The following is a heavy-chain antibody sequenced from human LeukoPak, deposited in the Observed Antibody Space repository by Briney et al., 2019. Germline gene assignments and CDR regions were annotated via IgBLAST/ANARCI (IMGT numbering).Heavy chain of an antibody. CDR3: ARQRENAAGPFVFDH. CDR2: IYTSGST. Sequence: PSQTLSLTCTVSGASISTSGYFWSWIRQPAGKGLEWIGRIYTSGSTNYNPSLKSRVTISVDTSKNQFSLKLSSVTAADTAVYYCARQRENAAGPFVFDHWGQGTLATVSS. D-gene: IGHD1-14*01. V-gene: IGHV4-61*02. CDR1: GASISTSGYF. J-gene: IGHJ4*02.